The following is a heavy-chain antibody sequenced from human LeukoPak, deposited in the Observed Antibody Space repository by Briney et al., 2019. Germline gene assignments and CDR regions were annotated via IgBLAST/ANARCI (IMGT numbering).Heavy chain of an antibody. CDR2: ISAYNGNT. J-gene: IGHJ6*02. CDR3: ARDLLTPQDYGDYWSSYYYYGMDV. D-gene: IGHD4-17*01. Sequence: ASVKVSCKASGYTFTSYGISWVRQAPGQGLEWMGWISAYNGNTNYAQKLQGRVTMTTDTSTSTAYMELRSLRSDDTAVYYCARDLLTPQDYGDYWSSYYYYGMDVWGQGTTVTVSS. CDR1: GYTFTSYG. V-gene: IGHV1-18*01.